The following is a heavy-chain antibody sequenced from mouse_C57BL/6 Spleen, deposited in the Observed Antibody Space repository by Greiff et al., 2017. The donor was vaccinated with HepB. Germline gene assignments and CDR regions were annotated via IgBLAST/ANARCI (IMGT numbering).Heavy chain of an antibody. CDR3: ARQGETYYGSSLSFDY. CDR2: ISSGGSYT. CDR1: GFTFSSYG. V-gene: IGHV5-6*01. J-gene: IGHJ2*01. Sequence: EVKLMESGGDLVKPGGSLKLSCAASGFTFSSYGMSWVRQTPDKRLEWVATISSGGSYTYYPDSVKGRFTISRDNAKNTLYLQMSSLKSEDTAMYYCARQGETYYGSSLSFDYWGQGTTLTVSS. D-gene: IGHD1-1*01.